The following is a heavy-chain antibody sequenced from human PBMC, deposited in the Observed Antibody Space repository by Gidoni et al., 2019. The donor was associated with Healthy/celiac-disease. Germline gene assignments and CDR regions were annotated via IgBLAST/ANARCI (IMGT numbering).Heavy chain of an antibody. CDR1: GYTFTSYA. J-gene: IGHJ5*02. V-gene: IGHV1-3*01. CDR2: INAGNGNT. D-gene: IGHD6-13*01. CDR3: ARDSYSSSWYGRNWFDP. Sequence: QVQLVQSGAEVKKPGASVTVSCKASGYTFTSYAMHWVRQAPGQRLEWMGWINAGNGNTKYSQKFQGRVTITRDTSASTAYMELSSLRSEDTAVYYCARDSYSSSWYGRNWFDPWGQGTLVTVSS.